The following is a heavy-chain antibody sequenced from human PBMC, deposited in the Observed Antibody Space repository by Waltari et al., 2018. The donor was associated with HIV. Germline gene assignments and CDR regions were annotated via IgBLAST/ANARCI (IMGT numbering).Heavy chain of an antibody. V-gene: IGHV4-34*01. CDR3: ARADYYGSGSYWEGYYYYGMDV. D-gene: IGHD3-10*01. CDR1: GGSFSGYY. J-gene: IGHJ6*02. Sequence: QVQLQQWGAGLLKPSETLSLTCAVYGGSFSGYYWSWIRQPPGKGLEWIGEINHRGSTNYNPSLKSRVTISVDTSKNQFSLKLSSVTAADTAVYYCARADYYGSGSYWEGYYYYGMDVWGQGTTVTVSS. CDR2: INHRGST.